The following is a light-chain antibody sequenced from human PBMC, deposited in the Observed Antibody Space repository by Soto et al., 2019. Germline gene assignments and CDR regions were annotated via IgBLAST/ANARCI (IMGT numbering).Light chain of an antibody. CDR3: QVWDTSNDHVV. V-gene: IGLV3-21*04. CDR1: NIGIKS. CDR2: YDS. Sequence: SYELAQSPSVSVAPGKTARITCGGNNIGIKSVHWYQQKPGQAPVLVIYYDSDRPSGIPERFSGSNSRNTATLTISRVEGGDEADYYCQVWDTSNDHVVFGGGTKLTVL. J-gene: IGLJ2*01.